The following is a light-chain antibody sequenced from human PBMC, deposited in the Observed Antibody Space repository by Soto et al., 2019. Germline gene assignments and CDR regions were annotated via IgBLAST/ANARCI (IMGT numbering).Light chain of an antibody. V-gene: IGKV3-15*01. J-gene: IGKJ4*01. CDR2: GAS. CDR1: QSVNSN. Sequence: EVVMTQYPATLSLCPGERATLSCWASQSVNSNLAWYQQKPGQAPRLLVYGASTRAAGVPARFSGSGSGTEFTLSISSLQSEHFAVYYCQQYYSWPLTFGGGTKVDIK. CDR3: QQYYSWPLT.